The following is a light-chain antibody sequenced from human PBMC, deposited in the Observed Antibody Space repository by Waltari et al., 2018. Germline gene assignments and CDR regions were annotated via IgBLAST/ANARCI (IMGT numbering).Light chain of an antibody. V-gene: IGKV3-20*01. J-gene: IGKJ4*01. CDR2: GAS. CDR3: QQYDGSVLT. CDR1: QTINNNF. Sequence: IVLTQSPDTLSLSPGQRATLSCRASQTINNNFLVWYQQKPGQAPRPLIHGASSRATGFPDRFSGSGSGTDFTLASSSREPEDVAVYYCQQYDGSVLTFGGGTKVEI.